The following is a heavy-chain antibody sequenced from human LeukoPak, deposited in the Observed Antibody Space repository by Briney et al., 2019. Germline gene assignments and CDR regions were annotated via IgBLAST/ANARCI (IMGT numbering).Heavy chain of an antibody. CDR2: INHSGST. Sequence: SQTLSLTCAVSGGSFSGYYWSWIRQPPGKGLEWIGEINHSGSTNYNPSLKSRVTISVDTSKTQFSLKLSSVTAADTAVYYCVPYYYDSSGSWGQGTLVTVSS. CDR3: VPYYYDSSGS. CDR1: GGSFSGYY. D-gene: IGHD3-22*01. J-gene: IGHJ5*02. V-gene: IGHV4-34*01.